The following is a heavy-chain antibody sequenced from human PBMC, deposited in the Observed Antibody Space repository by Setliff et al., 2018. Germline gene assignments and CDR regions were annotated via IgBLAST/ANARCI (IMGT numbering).Heavy chain of an antibody. CDR1: GESIDSVATGNHY. D-gene: IGHD1-1*01. CDR2: ISYSGIT. CDR3: VREGYSEYFQD. J-gene: IGHJ1*01. V-gene: IGHV4-61*10. Sequence: SETLSLTCIVSGESIDSVATGNHYWNWIRQPVGKGLEWIGFISYSGITTYNVSLKSRVSISVDTSKNQLSLTLSSVTAADTAVYYCVREGYSEYFQDWGRGTLVTVSS.